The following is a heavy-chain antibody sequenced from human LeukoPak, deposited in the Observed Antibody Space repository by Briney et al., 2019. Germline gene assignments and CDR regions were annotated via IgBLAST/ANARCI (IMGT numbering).Heavy chain of an antibody. V-gene: IGHV1-2*02. J-gene: IGHJ5*02. CDR2: INPNSGGT. D-gene: IGHD3-22*01. CDR3: ARSDYYGSSGHP. Sequence: ASVKVSCKASGYTFTGYYMHWVRQAPGQGLEWMGWINPNSGGTNYAQKFQGRVTMTRDTSISTAYMELSRLRSDDTAVYYCARSDYYGSSGHPWGQGTLVTVSS. CDR1: GYTFTGYY.